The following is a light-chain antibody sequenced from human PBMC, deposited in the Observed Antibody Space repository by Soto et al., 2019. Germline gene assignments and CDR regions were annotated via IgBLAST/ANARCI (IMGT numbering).Light chain of an antibody. J-gene: IGLJ3*02. Sequence: QLVLTQSPSASASLGASVKLTCTLSSGHSNYAIAWHQQQPEKGPRHLMKLNSDGSHSKGDGIPDRFSGSSSGAERYLTISSLQSEDEADYYCQTWGTGTPWVFGGGTKVTVL. CDR2: LNSDGSH. CDR1: SGHSNYA. V-gene: IGLV4-69*01. CDR3: QTWGTGTPWV.